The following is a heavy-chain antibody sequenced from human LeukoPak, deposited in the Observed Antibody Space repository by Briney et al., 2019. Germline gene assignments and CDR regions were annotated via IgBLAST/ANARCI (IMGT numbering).Heavy chain of an antibody. CDR3: ARSYYYGSGSYFDY. D-gene: IGHD3-10*01. J-gene: IGHJ4*02. V-gene: IGHV1-18*01. CDR2: ISAYNGNT. CDR1: GYTFTSYD. Sequence: ASVKVSCKASGYTFTSYDINWVRQATGQGLEWMGWISAYNGNTNYAQKLQGRVTMTTDTSTSTAYMELRSLRSDDTAVYYCARSYYYGSGSYFDYWGQGTLVTVSS.